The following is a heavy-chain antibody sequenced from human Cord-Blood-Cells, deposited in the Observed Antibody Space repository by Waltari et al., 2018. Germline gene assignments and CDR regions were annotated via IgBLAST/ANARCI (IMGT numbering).Heavy chain of an antibody. J-gene: IGHJ3*02. V-gene: IGHV4-39*01. CDR3: ARLNWNYAFDI. D-gene: IGHD1-7*01. CDR2: IYYSGST. Sequence: QLQLQESGPGLVKPSETLSPTCTVPGGSISSGSSYWGLSRQPPGKGLEWIGSIYYSGSTYYNPSLKSRVTISVDTSKNQFSLKLSSVTAADTAVYYCARLNWNYAFDIWGQGTMVTVSS. CDR1: GGSISSGSSY.